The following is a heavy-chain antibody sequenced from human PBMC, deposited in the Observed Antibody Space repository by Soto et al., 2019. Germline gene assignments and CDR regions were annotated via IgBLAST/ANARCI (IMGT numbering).Heavy chain of an antibody. CDR1: GFTFSNYA. D-gene: IGHD3-10*01. Sequence: EVQLLESGGGLVQPGGTLRLACAASGFTFSNYAMSWVRQAPGKGLEWVSAISGSGGSTYYADSVKGRFTISRDNSKNTLYLQMNSLRAEDTAVYYCAKRIPGFGEKANFDYCGQGTLVTVSS. CDR3: AKRIPGFGEKANFDY. V-gene: IGHV3-23*01. CDR2: ISGSGGST. J-gene: IGHJ4*02.